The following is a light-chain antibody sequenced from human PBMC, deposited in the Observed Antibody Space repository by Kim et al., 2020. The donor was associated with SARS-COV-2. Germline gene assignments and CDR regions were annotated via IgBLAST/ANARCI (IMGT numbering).Light chain of an antibody. J-gene: IGKJ3*01. Sequence: EIVMTQSPATLSASPGDRATMSCRASQSVSSDLAWYQQKPGQAPRLLIYGASTRASGVPARFSGSGSGTEFTLTISSLQSEDFAVYYCQQFNNWPPLSFGAGTKVDIK. CDR2: GAS. V-gene: IGKV3-15*01. CDR3: QQFNNWPPLS. CDR1: QSVSSD.